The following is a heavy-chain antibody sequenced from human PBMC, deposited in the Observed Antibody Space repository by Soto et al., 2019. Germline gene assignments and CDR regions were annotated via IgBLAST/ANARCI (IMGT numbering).Heavy chain of an antibody. CDR1: GYTFTSYD. V-gene: IGHV1-8*01. CDR2: MNPNSGNT. CDR3: ARLMGDFWSGYYSYYYYYYMDV. Sequence: ASVKVSCKASGYTFTSYDINWVRQATGQGLEWMGWMNPNSGNTGYAQKFQGRVTMTRNTSISTAYMELSSLRSEDTAVHYCARLMGDFWSGYYSYYYYYYMDVWGKGTTVTVSS. J-gene: IGHJ6*03. D-gene: IGHD3-3*01.